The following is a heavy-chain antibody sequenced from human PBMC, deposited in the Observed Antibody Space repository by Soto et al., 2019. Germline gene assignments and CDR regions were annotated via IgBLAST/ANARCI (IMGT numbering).Heavy chain of an antibody. CDR2: INPNSGGT. V-gene: IGHV1-2*04. D-gene: IGHD3-22*01. Sequence: ASVKVSCKASGYTFTGYYMHWVRQAPGQGLEWMGWINPNSGGTNYAQKFQGWVTMTRDTSISTAYMELSRLRSDDTAVYYCARTDYYDSSVFDYWGQGTLVTGSS. J-gene: IGHJ4*02. CDR3: ARTDYYDSSVFDY. CDR1: GYTFTGYY.